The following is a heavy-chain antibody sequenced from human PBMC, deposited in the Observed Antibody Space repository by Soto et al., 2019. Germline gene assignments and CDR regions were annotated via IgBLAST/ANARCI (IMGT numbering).Heavy chain of an antibody. CDR3: ARDLRGVIRIPPDSTGYYGMDV. CDR2: IIPIFGTA. D-gene: IGHD3-10*01. V-gene: IGHV1-69*13. Sequence: ASVKVSCKASGGTFSSYAISWVRQAPGQGLEWMGGIIPIFGTANYAQKFQGRVTITADESTSTAYMELSSLRSEDTAVYYCARDLRGVIRIPPDSTGYYGMDVWGQGTTVTVSS. J-gene: IGHJ6*02. CDR1: GGTFSSYA.